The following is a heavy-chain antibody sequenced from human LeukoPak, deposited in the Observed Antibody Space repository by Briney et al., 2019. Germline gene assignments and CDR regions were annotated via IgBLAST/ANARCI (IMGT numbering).Heavy chain of an antibody. Sequence: SETLSLTCTVSGGSISSSSYYWTWIRQSPGKGLEWIGYIFYRGSTYYNPSLKSRLTISVDTSKNQFSMKLTSVTAADTAIYFCARDQRSSGSNIFDYWGQGTLVTVSS. CDR2: IFYRGST. CDR1: GGSISSSSYY. V-gene: IGHV4-30-4*01. CDR3: ARDQRSSGSNIFDY. D-gene: IGHD1-26*01. J-gene: IGHJ4*02.